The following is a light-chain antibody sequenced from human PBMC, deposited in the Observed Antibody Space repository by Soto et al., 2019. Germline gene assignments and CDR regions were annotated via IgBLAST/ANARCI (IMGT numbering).Light chain of an antibody. J-gene: IGKJ5*01. V-gene: IGKV1-39*01. CDR3: QQSYSTPIT. Sequence: DIQMTQSPSSLSASVGDRVTITCRASQTISNYLNWYQQRPGKAPKLLIYAASSLQSGVPSRFSGSESGTDFTLTISSLQPEDCATYYRQQSYSTPITFGQGTRLEIK. CDR2: AAS. CDR1: QTISNY.